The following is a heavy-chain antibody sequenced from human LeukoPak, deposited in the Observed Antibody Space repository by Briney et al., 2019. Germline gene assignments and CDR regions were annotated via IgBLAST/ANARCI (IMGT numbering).Heavy chain of an antibody. D-gene: IGHD2-15*01. CDR2: IYYSGST. CDR1: GGSINTYY. Sequence: SETLSLTCSVSGGSINTYYWSWVRQPPGKGLEWIGYIYYSGSTNYNPSLKSRVTISVDTSKNQFSLRLSSVTAADTAVYYCARSRYCSGGSCWFDYWGQGTLVTVSS. CDR3: ARSRYCSGGSCWFDY. V-gene: IGHV4-59*01. J-gene: IGHJ4*02.